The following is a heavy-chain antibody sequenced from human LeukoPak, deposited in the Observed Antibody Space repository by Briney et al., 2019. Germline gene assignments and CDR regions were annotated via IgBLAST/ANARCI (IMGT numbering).Heavy chain of an antibody. J-gene: IGHJ6*03. CDR2: IIPIFGTT. CDR3: ARVNRILTHPAHYYYYMDV. D-gene: IGHD3-9*01. CDR1: GGTFSSYA. V-gene: IGHV1-69*06. Sequence: ASVKVSCKASGGTFSSYAISWVRQAPGQGLEWMGGIIPIFGTTNYARKFRGRVTLTADKSTRTAYMELRSLRSDDTAVYYCARVNRILTHPAHYYYYMDVWGKGTTVTISS.